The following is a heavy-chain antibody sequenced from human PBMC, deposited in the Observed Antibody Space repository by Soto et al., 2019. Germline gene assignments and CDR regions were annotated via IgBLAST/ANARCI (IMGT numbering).Heavy chain of an antibody. CDR3: ARDLSTMVRGVPTYYYYYGMDV. J-gene: IGHJ6*02. CDR1: GFTFSSYS. Sequence: GGSLRLSCAAFGFTFSSYSMNWVRQAPGKGLEWVSYISSSSSTIYYADSVKGRFTISRDNAKNSLYLQMNSLRDEDTAVYYCARDLSTMVRGVPTYYYYYGMDVWGQGTTVTVSS. D-gene: IGHD3-10*01. V-gene: IGHV3-48*02. CDR2: ISSSSSTI.